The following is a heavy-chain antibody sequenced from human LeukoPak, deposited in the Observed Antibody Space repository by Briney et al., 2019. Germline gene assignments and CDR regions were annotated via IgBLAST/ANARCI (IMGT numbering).Heavy chain of an antibody. J-gene: IGHJ4*02. Sequence: GGSLRLSCAASGFTFNSYTMNWVRQAPGKGLEWVSSISSSSSYIYYADSVKGRFTISRDNAKNSLYLQMNSLRAEDTAVYYCARDIGQLVPYYFDYWGQGTLVTVSS. V-gene: IGHV3-21*01. CDR2: ISSSSSYI. CDR3: ARDIGQLVPYYFDY. D-gene: IGHD6-13*01. CDR1: GFTFNSYT.